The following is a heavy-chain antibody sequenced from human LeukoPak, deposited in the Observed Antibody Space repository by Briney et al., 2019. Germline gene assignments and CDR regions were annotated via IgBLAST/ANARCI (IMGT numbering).Heavy chain of an antibody. CDR1: GYSISTGYY. CDR2: IYHSGST. Sequence: SETLSLTCSVSGYSISTGYYWGWIRQSPGRGLEWIGSIYHSGSTYYNPSLKSRVTISVDTSKNQFSLKLSSVTAADTAVYYCATPGPLYGDYEVDYWGQGTLVTVSS. J-gene: IGHJ4*02. CDR3: ATPGPLYGDYEVDY. D-gene: IGHD4-17*01. V-gene: IGHV4-38-2*01.